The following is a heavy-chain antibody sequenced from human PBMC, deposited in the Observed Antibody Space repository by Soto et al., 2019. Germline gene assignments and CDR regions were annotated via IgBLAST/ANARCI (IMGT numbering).Heavy chain of an antibody. CDR3: ARDFWSGYYPGRRQRTQLPIPTNWFDP. CDR1: GGSLSGYY. CDR2: INHSGST. J-gene: IGHJ5*02. V-gene: IGHV4-34*01. D-gene: IGHD3-3*01. Sequence: ERLALTSAVYGGSLSGYYCGWIGQPPGKVLEWLGEINHSGSTNYNPSLKSRVTISVDTSKNQFSLKLSSVTAAETAVYYCARDFWSGYYPGRRQRTQLPIPTNWFDPWGQGTLVTVSS.